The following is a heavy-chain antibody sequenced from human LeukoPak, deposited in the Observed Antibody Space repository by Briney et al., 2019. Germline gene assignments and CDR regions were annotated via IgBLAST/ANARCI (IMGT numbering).Heavy chain of an antibody. J-gene: IGHJ4*02. V-gene: IGHV1-8*03. CDR1: GYTFTSYD. CDR2: MNPNSGNT. Sequence: GASVKVSCKASGYTFTSYDINWVRQATGQGLEWMGWMNPNSGNTGYAQKFQGRVTITRNTSISTAYMELSSLRSEDTAVYYCARSSPSMVRGVISYLFDYWGQGTLVTASS. CDR3: ARSSPSMVRGVISYLFDY. D-gene: IGHD3-10*01.